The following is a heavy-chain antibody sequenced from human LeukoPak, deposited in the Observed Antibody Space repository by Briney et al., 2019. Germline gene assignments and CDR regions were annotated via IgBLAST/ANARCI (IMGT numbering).Heavy chain of an antibody. D-gene: IGHD3-10*01. CDR1: GFTFSSYG. Sequence: GGSLRLSCAASGFTFSSYGMHWVRQPPGKGLEWVAVIWYDESNKYYADSVKGRFTISRDNSKNTLYLQMNSLRAEDTAVYYCARASGVRGESPRFDPWGQGTLVTVSS. V-gene: IGHV3-33*01. CDR2: IWYDESNK. J-gene: IGHJ5*02. CDR3: ARASGVRGESPRFDP.